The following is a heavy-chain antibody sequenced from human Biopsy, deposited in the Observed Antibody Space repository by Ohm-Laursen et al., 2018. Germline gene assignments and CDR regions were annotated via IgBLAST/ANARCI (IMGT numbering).Heavy chain of an antibody. V-gene: IGHV4-59*11. J-gene: IGHJ1*01. CDR2: ISHTGYT. CDR3: ARGSNEYGGLYFPH. Sequence: SDTLSLTCTVSGGSFTGHYWTWIRQPPGKGLEWIGHISHTGYTSYKPSPKSRVTISLDTSRKHFSLRLTSLAAADTAVYYCARGSNEYGGLYFPHWGQGTLVTVSS. CDR1: GGSFTGHY. D-gene: IGHD4-23*01.